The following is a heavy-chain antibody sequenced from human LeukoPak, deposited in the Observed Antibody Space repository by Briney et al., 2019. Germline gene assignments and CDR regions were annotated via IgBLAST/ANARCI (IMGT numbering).Heavy chain of an antibody. CDR1: GYDFPTYW. V-gene: IGHV5-51*01. CDR2: IYPDDSDT. J-gene: IGHJ6*04. CDR3: ARHIPSTGPGAYYMDV. Sequence: WESLEISCQASGYDFPTYWFGWVRQLPGKGLEWMGVIYPDDSDTKYNPSFQGQVTISVDKSISTGYLQWSSLKASDTAMYYCARHIPSTGPGAYYMDVWGRGTTVTVS. D-gene: IGHD2-21*01.